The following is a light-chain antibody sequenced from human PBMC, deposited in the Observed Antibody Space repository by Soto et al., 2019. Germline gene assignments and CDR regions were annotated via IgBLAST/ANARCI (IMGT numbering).Light chain of an antibody. Sequence: AIQMTQSPSSLSASIGDRVTITCRASQGIKNDLGWYQQKPGKAPKLLIYAASTLQSGVPSRFSGSGSGTDFTLTISSLQPEDFATYYCLQDYNYPLTFGGGTKVDI. CDR3: LQDYNYPLT. CDR1: QGIKND. J-gene: IGKJ4*01. CDR2: AAS. V-gene: IGKV1-6*01.